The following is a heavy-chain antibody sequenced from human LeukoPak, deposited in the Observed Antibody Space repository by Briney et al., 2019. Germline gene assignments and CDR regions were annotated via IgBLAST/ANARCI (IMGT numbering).Heavy chain of an antibody. V-gene: IGHV4-39*01. D-gene: IGHD1-26*01. CDR2: IYYSGST. CDR1: GGSISSSSYY. J-gene: IGHJ3*02. CDR3: ARIVGGGDAFDI. Sequence: SETLSLTCTVSGGSISSSSYYWGWIRQPPGKGLEWIGSIYYSGSTYYNPSLKSRVTISVDTSKNQFSLKLSSVTAADTAVYYCARIVGGGDAFDIWGQGTVVTVSS.